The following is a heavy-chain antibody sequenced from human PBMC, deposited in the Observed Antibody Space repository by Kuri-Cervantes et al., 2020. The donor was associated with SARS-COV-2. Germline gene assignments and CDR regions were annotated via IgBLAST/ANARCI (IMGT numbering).Heavy chain of an antibody. CDR2: LNFDTSRR. Sequence: GESLKISCAASGITFVYEVMHWVRQAPGQGLEWVALLNFDTSRRFYGDSAKGRFTISRDNSKNTVDLQMNNLGPDDTAVYYCVKEEAAGSVGGLQTWGQGTMVTVSS. D-gene: IGHD6-13*01. V-gene: IGHV3-30*02. J-gene: IGHJ3*01. CDR1: GITFVYEV. CDR3: VKEEAAGSVGGLQT.